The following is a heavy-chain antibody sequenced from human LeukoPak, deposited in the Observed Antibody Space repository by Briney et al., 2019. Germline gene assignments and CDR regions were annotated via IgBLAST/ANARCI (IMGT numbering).Heavy chain of an antibody. J-gene: IGHJ4*02. Sequence: GGSLRLSCAASGFTFSSYSMNWVRQAPGKGLEWVSSISSSSSYIYYADSVKGRFTISRDNSKNTLYLQMNSLRAEDTAVYYCARDFGDSSGYYYQTFDYWGQGTLVIVSS. CDR2: ISSSSSYI. D-gene: IGHD3-22*01. CDR3: ARDFGDSSGYYYQTFDY. V-gene: IGHV3-21*01. CDR1: GFTFSSYS.